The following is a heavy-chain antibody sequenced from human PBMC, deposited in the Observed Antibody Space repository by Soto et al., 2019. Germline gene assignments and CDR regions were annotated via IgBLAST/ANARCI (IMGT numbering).Heavy chain of an antibody. CDR3: AKGGPFTGGFDP. J-gene: IGHJ5*02. D-gene: IGHD3-16*01. V-gene: IGHV3-23*01. Sequence: EGQLLQSGGDLVQPGGSLRLSCAGSGLTLRSYAMTWIRQTPEKGLEWVSTITGRSAVPSYADSVNGRCTVSRDNSKNTLSLQMNSLRPDDTAIYYCAKGGPFTGGFDPWGQGTLVTVSA. CDR1: GLTLRSYA. CDR2: ITGRSAVP.